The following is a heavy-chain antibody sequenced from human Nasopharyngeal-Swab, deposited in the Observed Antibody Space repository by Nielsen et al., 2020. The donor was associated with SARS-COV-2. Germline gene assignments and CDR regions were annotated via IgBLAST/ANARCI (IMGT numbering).Heavy chain of an antibody. J-gene: IGHJ6*02. D-gene: IGHD6-13*01. CDR1: GGSISTYY. V-gene: IGHV4-59*12. CDR3: ARASSWAYYYYGMDV. Sequence: SETLSLTCTVSGGSISTYYWNWIRQPPGKGLEWIGYAYYTGSTNYNPSLKSRVTISVDTSKNQFSVKLSSVTAADTAVYYCARASSWAYYYYGMDVWGQGTTVTVSS. CDR2: AYYTGST.